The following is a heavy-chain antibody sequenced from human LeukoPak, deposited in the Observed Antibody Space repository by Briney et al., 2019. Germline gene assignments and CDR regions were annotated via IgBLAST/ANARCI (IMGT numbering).Heavy chain of an antibody. CDR2: IYYSGST. J-gene: IGHJ4*02. V-gene: IGHV4-59*08. CDR3: ARAKAYQLLLFASFDY. CDR1: GGSISSYY. D-gene: IGHD2-2*01. Sequence: PSETLSLTCTVSGGSISSYYWSWIRQPPGKGLEWIGYIYYSGSTNYNPSLKSRVTISVDTSKNQFSLKLSSVTAADTAVYYCARAKAYQLLLFASFDYWGQGTLVTVSS.